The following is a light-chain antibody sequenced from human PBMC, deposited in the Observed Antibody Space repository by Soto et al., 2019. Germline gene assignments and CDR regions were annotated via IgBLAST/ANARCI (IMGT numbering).Light chain of an antibody. J-gene: IGLJ3*02. CDR3: QAYDYSLTASV. CDR1: SSNLGAGYD. V-gene: IGLV1-40*01. Sequence: QLVLTQQPSVSGAPGQRVTLSCTGNSSNLGAGYDVHWYQQLPGAAPKLVIFGNRNRPSGVPERFSGSKSGTSASLAITGLRAEDEADYYCQAYDYSLTASVFGGGTKLTVL. CDR2: GNR.